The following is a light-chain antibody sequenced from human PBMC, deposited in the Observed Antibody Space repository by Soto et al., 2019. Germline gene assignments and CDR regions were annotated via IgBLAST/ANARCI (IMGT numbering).Light chain of an antibody. CDR1: SSNIGRNT. V-gene: IGLV1-44*01. Sequence: QSVLTQPPSASGTPGQRVSISCSGSSSNIGRNTVNWYQQLPGTTPKVLIYSNIQRPSGVPDRFSGSKSGTSASLAITGLQSEDEADYCCAAWDNSLNAYGFGAGTKGTVL. J-gene: IGLJ1*01. CDR3: AAWDNSLNAYG. CDR2: SNI.